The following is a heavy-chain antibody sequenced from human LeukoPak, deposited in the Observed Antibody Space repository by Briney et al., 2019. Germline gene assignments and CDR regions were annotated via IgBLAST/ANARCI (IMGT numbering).Heavy chain of an antibody. V-gene: IGHV1-18*01. CDR2: ISAYNGNT. D-gene: IGHD5-12*01. J-gene: IGHJ6*03. CDR1: GYTFTSYG. Sequence: ASVKVSCKASGYTFTSYGISWVRQAPGQGLEWMGWISAYNGNTNYAQKLQGRVTMTTDTSTSTAYMELRSLRSDDTAVYYCARYRGADIAAYYYYYYMDVWGEGTTVTVSS. CDR3: ARYRGADIAAYYYYYYMDV.